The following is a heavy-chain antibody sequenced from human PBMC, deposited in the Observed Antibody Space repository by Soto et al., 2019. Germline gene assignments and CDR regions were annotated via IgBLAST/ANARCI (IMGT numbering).Heavy chain of an antibody. CDR1: GFTFSSYW. V-gene: IGHV3-7*03. Sequence: GFTFSSYWMSWVRQAPGKGLEWVANIKQDGSEKYYVDSVKGRFTISRDNAKNSLYLQMNSLRAEDTAVYYCARRAAMAYYYYGMDVWGQGTTVTVSS. CDR3: ARRAAMAYYYYGMDV. D-gene: IGHD5-18*01. J-gene: IGHJ6*02. CDR2: IKQDGSEK.